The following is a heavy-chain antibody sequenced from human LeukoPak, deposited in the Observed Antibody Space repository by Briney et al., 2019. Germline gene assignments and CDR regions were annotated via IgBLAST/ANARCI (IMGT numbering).Heavy chain of an antibody. D-gene: IGHD5-12*01. Sequence: ASVKVSCKASGYTFTSYAMNWVRQAPGQGLEWMGWINTNTGNPTYAQGFTGRFVFSLDTSVSTAYLQISSLKADDTAVYYCARRSYSDFSNWFDPWGQGTLVTVSS. CDR3: ARRSYSDFSNWFDP. J-gene: IGHJ5*02. CDR1: GYTFTSYA. V-gene: IGHV7-4-1*02. CDR2: INTNTGNP.